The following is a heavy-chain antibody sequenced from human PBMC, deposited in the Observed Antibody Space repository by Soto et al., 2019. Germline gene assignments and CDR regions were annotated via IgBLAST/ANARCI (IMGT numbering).Heavy chain of an antibody. Sequence: QVQLQQWGAGLLKPSETLSLTCAVYGGSFSGYYWSWIRQPPGKGLEWIGEINHRGSTNYIPSLKSRVTISVDTSKNQFSLRLSSVTAADPAVYYCARTYGDSGDYFDYWGQGTLVTVSS. CDR1: GGSFSGYY. CDR2: INHRGST. J-gene: IGHJ4*02. CDR3: ARTYGDSGDYFDY. D-gene: IGHD4-17*01. V-gene: IGHV4-34*01.